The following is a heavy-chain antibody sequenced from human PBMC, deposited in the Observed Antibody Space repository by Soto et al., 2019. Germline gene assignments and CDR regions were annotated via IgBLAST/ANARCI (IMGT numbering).Heavy chain of an antibody. V-gene: IGHV1-2*04. CDR1: GYTFTGYY. CDR3: ARVMYYYDSSGFSSAFDI. D-gene: IGHD3-22*01. Sequence: ASVKVSCKASGYTFTGYYMHWVRQAPGQGLEWMGWINPNSGGTNYAQKFQGWVTMTRDTSISTAYMELSRLRSDDTAVYYCARVMYYYDSSGFSSAFDIWGQGTMVTVSS. CDR2: INPNSGGT. J-gene: IGHJ3*02.